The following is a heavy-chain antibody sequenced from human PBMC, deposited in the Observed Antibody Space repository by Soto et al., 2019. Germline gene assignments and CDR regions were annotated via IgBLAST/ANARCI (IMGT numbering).Heavy chain of an antibody. CDR1: GFTFSSYG. CDR3: ARLSYSSSWYWFDP. V-gene: IGHV3-33*01. Sequence: QVQLVESGGGVVQPGRSLRLSCAASGFTFSSYGMHWVRQAPGKGLEWVAVIWYDGSNKYYADSVKGRFTISRDNSKNTLYLQMNSLRAEDTAVYYCARLSYSSSWYWFDPWGQGPLVTVSS. J-gene: IGHJ5*02. CDR2: IWYDGSNK. D-gene: IGHD6-13*01.